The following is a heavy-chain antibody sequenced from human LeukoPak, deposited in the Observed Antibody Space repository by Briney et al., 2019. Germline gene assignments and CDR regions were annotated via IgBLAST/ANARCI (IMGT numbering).Heavy chain of an antibody. D-gene: IGHD3-10*01. CDR3: ARSGLVRGVST. V-gene: IGHV4-59*01. J-gene: IGHJ4*02. CDR2: ISYSGTT. CDR1: GDSMTNYH. Sequence: SETLSLTCTVSGDSMTNYHWTWIRQPPGKELEWIGSISYSGTTNYNPSLKSRVTMSVDTPKSQFSLKLNSVTAADTAFYYCARSGLVRGVSTWGQGTLVTVSS.